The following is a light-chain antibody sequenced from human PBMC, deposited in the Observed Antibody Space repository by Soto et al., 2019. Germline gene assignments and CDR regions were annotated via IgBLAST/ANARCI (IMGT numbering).Light chain of an antibody. Sequence: EIVMTQSPATLSVSPGERATLSCRASQSVSSNLAWYQQKPGQAPRLLIYGASTRATGIPARFSGSGSGTEFTLTFSSLQSEDFAVYYCQQYNIWPPITFGQGTRLEIK. V-gene: IGKV3-15*01. J-gene: IGKJ5*01. CDR3: QQYNIWPPIT. CDR1: QSVSSN. CDR2: GAS.